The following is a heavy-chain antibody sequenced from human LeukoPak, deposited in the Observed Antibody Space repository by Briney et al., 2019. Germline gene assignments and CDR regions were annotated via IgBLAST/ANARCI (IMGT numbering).Heavy chain of an antibody. Sequence: GGSLRLSCAASGFTFSDYYMSWIRQAPGKGLEWVSYISSSGSTIYYADSVKGRFTISRDNAKNSLYLQMNSLRAEDTAVYYCARELYSGWYSERAFDIWGQGTMVTVSS. D-gene: IGHD6-19*01. V-gene: IGHV3-11*01. CDR3: ARELYSGWYSERAFDI. CDR2: ISSSGSTI. CDR1: GFTFSDYY. J-gene: IGHJ3*02.